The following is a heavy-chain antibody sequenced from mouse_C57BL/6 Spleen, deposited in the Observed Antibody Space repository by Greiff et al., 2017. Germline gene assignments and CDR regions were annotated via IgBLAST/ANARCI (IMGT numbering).Heavy chain of an antibody. V-gene: IGHV5-17*01. CDR1: GFTFSDYG. J-gene: IGHJ4*01. CDR3: ARPSSSSVRGAMDF. D-gene: IGHD1-1*01. CDR2: ISSGSSTI. Sequence: EVQVVESGGGLVKPGGSLKLSCAASGFTFSDYGMHWVRQAPEKGLEWVAYISSGSSTIYYADTVKGRFTISRDNAKNTLFLQMTSLRSKDTDMYYCARPSSSSVRGAMDFWGQGTSVTVSS.